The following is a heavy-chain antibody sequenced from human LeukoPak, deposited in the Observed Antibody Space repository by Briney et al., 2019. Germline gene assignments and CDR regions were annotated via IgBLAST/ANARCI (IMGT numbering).Heavy chain of an antibody. CDR1: GYTFTGYY. CDR2: INPNSGGT. D-gene: IGHD3-10*01. CDR3: ARDLNYYGSGSYYPDY. J-gene: IGHJ4*02. Sequence: ASVKVSCKASGYTFTGYYMHWVRQAPGQGLEWMGRINPNSGGTNYAQKFQGRVTMTRGTSISTAYMELSRLRSDDTAVYYCARDLNYYGSGSYYPDYWGQGTLVTVSS. V-gene: IGHV1-2*06.